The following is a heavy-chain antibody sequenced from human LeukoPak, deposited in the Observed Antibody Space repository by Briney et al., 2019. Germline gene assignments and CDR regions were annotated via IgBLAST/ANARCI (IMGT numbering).Heavy chain of an antibody. Sequence: GASVKVSCTASGGTFSSYAISWVRQAPGQGLEWMGRIIPILGIANYAQKFQGRVTMTEDTSTDTAYMELSSLRSEDTAVYYCATDLMGLYDYWGQGTLVTVSS. CDR1: GGTFSSYA. J-gene: IGHJ4*02. D-gene: IGHD3-16*02. CDR2: IIPILGIA. V-gene: IGHV1-69*04. CDR3: ATDLMGLYDY.